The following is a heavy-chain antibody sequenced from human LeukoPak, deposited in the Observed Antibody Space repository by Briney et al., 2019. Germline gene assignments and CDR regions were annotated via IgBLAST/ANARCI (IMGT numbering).Heavy chain of an antibody. CDR1: GGSISNYY. Sequence: SETLSLICTVSGGSISNYYWSWIRQPPGKGLEWIGYIYYSGSTNYNPSLKSRVTISVDTSKNQFSLKLTSVTAADTAVYYCARGGAYCGGDCYLDYWGQGTLVTVSS. J-gene: IGHJ4*02. D-gene: IGHD2-21*02. CDR3: ARGGAYCGGDCYLDY. V-gene: IGHV4-59*12. CDR2: IYYSGST.